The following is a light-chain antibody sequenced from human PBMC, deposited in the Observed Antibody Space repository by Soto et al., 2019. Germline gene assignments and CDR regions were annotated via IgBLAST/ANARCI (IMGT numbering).Light chain of an antibody. CDR2: DTS. CDR3: QQYDSLVT. CDR1: QSVSNTY. V-gene: IGKV3-20*01. J-gene: IGKJ1*01. Sequence: IVLTQSPGTLSLSPGERATLSCRTSQSVSNTYVAWYQQKPGQAPRLLIYDTSSRVTGIPDRFSGGGSGTDFTLTISRLEPEDFAVYYCQQYDSLVTFGQGTKVDIK.